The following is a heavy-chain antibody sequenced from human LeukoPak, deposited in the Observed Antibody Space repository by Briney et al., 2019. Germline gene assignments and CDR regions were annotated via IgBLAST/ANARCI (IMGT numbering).Heavy chain of an antibody. CDR3: ARGGLGAMAFFDY. J-gene: IGHJ4*02. D-gene: IGHD5-18*01. CDR2: ISSSSSYI. CDR1: GFTFSSYS. Sequence: GGSLRLSCAASGFTFSSYSMNWVRQAPGKGLEWVSSISSSSSYIYYADSVKGRFTISRDNAKNSLYLQMNSLRAEDTAVYYCARGGLGAMAFFDYWGQGTLVTVSS. V-gene: IGHV3-21*01.